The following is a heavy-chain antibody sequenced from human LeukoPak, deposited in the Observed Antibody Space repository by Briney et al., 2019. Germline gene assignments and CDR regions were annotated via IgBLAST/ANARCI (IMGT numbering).Heavy chain of an antibody. CDR2: IGTGGET. V-gene: IGHV3-23*01. Sequence: PGGSLRLSCAASGVTFSAYAMSWVRQAPGQGLEWVSVIGTGGETHYADSVRGRCTIPRTNFKNTRDLQMISLRAEDTAVYYCAKRVTVATKYFDSWGQGTLVTVSS. J-gene: IGHJ4*02. CDR3: AKRVTVATKYFDS. D-gene: IGHD4-23*01. CDR1: GVTFSAYA.